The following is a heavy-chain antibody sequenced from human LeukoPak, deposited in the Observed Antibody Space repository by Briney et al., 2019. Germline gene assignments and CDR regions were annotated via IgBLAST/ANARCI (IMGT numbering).Heavy chain of an antibody. CDR3: ARHAYYDFVTGLFDP. CDR1: GGSISSGNYY. J-gene: IGHJ5*02. CDR2: IYYSGNT. D-gene: IGHD3-3*01. Sequence: SETLSLTCTVSGGSISSGNYYWGWIRQPPGKGLEWIGSIYYSGNTYYNPSLKSRVTISVDTSKNHFSLNLNSVTAADTAMYYCARHAYYDFVTGLFDPWGQGTLVTVSS. V-gene: IGHV4-39*01.